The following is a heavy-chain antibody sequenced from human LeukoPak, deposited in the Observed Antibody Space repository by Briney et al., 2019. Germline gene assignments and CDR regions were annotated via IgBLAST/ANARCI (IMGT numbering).Heavy chain of an antibody. CDR1: GYTFTGYY. Sequence: ASVKVSCKASGYTFTGYYMHWVRQAPGQGLEWMGRINPNSGGTNYAQKFQGRVTMTRDTSISTAYMELSRLRSDDTAVYYSASLSGEVVPAAGAYWGQGTLVTVSS. CDR2: INPNSGGT. V-gene: IGHV1-2*06. D-gene: IGHD2-2*01. J-gene: IGHJ4*02. CDR3: ASLSGEVVPAAGAY.